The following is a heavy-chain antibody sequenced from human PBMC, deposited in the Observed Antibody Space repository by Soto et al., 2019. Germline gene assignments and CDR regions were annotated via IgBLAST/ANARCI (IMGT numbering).Heavy chain of an antibody. V-gene: IGHV3-23*01. D-gene: IGHD6-19*01. CDR3: AKAEGEQWLIPHLDN. CDR2: ISCCGGST. CDR1: GFNFKKFA. J-gene: IGHJ4*02. Sequence: EVQLLESGGGVVQPGGSLRLSCVASGFNFKKFAMAWVRQAPGEGLEWVSGISCCGGSTSYADSVKGRFSTARDDSKNTLSLQMHGLRVEDTAQYFCAKAEGEQWLIPHLDNWGQGTLVTVS.